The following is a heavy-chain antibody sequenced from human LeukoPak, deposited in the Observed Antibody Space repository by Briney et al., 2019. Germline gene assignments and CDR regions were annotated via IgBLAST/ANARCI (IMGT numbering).Heavy chain of an antibody. J-gene: IGHJ4*02. Sequence: HPGGSLRLSCAASGFTFSSYAMSWVRQAPGKGLEWVSAISGSGGSTYYADSVKGRFTVSRDNSKNTLYLQMNSLRAEDTAIYYCAKKSHSSGNFNYFDYWGQGTLVTVSS. CDR3: AKKSHSSGNFNYFDY. V-gene: IGHV3-23*01. D-gene: IGHD6-19*01. CDR1: GFTFSSYA. CDR2: ISGSGGST.